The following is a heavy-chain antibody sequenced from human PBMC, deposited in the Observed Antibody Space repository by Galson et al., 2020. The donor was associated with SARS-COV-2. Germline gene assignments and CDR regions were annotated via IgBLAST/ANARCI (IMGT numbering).Heavy chain of an antibody. J-gene: IGHJ6*03. V-gene: IGHV4-34*01. CDR2: INIGGNT. CDR1: GGSFSGYS. Sequence: SETLSLTCAVYGGSFSGYSWTWIRQPPGKGLEWIGEINIGGNTNYSTSLRSRVTVSVDTSKNQFSLNMRSVTAADTALYYCARGHRGVVPSPVLGLGPYYSYYYMDVWDKGTTVTVSS. CDR3: ARGHRGVVPSPVLGLGPYYSYYYMDV. D-gene: IGHD3-10*01.